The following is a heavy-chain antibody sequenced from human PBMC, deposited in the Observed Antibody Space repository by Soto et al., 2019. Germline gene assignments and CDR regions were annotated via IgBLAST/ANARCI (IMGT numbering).Heavy chain of an antibody. V-gene: IGHV1-3*05. CDR2: INAGNGNT. Sequence: QVQLVQSGAEEKKPGASVKVSCKASGYTFTSYAMHWVRQAPGQRLEWMGWINAGNGNTKYSQQFQGRVTITRDTAASTAYMELSSLRSEDTAVYYCARSIGVVTALDYWGQGTLVTVSS. CDR1: GYTFTSYA. J-gene: IGHJ4*02. D-gene: IGHD2-21*02. CDR3: ARSIGVVTALDY.